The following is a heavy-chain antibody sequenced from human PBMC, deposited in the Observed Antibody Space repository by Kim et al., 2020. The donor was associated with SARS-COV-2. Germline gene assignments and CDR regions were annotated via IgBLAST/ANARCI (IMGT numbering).Heavy chain of an antibody. D-gene: IGHD1-26*01. CDR2: ISYDGSNK. CDR1: GFTFSSYA. V-gene: IGHV3-30-3*01. CDR3: ARARGGSYYYGMDV. Sequence: GGSLRLSCAASGFTFSSYAMHWVRQAPGKGLEWVAVISYDGSNKYYADSVKGRFTISRDNSKNTLYLQMNSLRAEDTAVYYCARARGGSYYYGMDVWGQGPTVTVSS. J-gene: IGHJ6*02.